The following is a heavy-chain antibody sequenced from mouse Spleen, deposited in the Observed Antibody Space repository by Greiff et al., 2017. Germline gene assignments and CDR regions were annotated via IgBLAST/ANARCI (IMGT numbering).Heavy chain of an antibody. V-gene: IGHV1-22*01. CDR2: INPNTGGT. D-gene: IGHD2-3*01. CDR3: ASVAYEPRSAMDY. J-gene: IGHJ4*01. CDR1: GYTFNDYN. Sequence: DVKLVESGPELVKPGASVKMSCKASGYTFNDYNMHWVKQSHGKSLEWIGYINPNTGGTSYNQKFKGKATLTVNKSSSTAYMELRSLTSEDSAAYYCASVAYEPRSAMDYWAQGTSVTVTS.